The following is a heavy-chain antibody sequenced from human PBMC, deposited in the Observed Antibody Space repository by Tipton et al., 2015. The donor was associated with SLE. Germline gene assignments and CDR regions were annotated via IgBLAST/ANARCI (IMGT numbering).Heavy chain of an antibody. J-gene: IGHJ4*02. Sequence: TLSLTCTVSGGSISSYYWCWIRQPAGKGLEWIGRIYTSGSTNYNPSLKSRVTMSVDTSKNQFSLKLSSVTAADTAVYYCARAEWELLTGFDYWGQGTLVTVSS. CDR1: GGSISSYY. V-gene: IGHV4-4*07. CDR2: IYTSGST. CDR3: ARAEWELLTGFDY. D-gene: IGHD1-26*01.